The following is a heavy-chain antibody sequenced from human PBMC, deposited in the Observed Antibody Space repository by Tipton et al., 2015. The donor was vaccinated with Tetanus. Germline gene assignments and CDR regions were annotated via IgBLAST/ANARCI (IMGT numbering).Heavy chain of an antibody. Sequence: TLSLTCTVSGGSISSGGYYWSWIRQLPGKGLEWLGGFYYSGSTYYNPSRKRRVSISLETSKNQFSLQLNSLTAPDTAVNYCARGGTISNLGFWGRGTLVTVSS. J-gene: IGHJ4*02. CDR2: FYYSGST. D-gene: IGHD3-16*01. V-gene: IGHV4-31*03. CDR1: GGSISSGGYY. CDR3: ARGGTISNLGF.